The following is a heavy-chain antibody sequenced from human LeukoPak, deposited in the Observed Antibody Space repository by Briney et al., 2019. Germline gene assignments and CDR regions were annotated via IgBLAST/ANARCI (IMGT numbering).Heavy chain of an antibody. CDR2: IYTSGST. Sequence: SSDTLSLTCTVPGGSISSYYWSWIRQPAGKGLEWIGRIYTSGSTNYNPSLKSRVIMSVDTSKNQFSLKLSSVTAADTAVYYCAREVEAGNGWFDPWGQGTLVTVYS. D-gene: IGHD6-19*01. CDR3: AREVEAGNGWFDP. CDR1: GGSISSYY. V-gene: IGHV4-4*07. J-gene: IGHJ5*02.